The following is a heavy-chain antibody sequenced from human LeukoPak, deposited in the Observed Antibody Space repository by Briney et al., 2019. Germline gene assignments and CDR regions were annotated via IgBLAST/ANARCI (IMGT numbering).Heavy chain of an antibody. V-gene: IGHV3-48*01. CDR3: ARGGVPTDSSYMDV. J-gene: IGHJ6*03. Sequence: GGSLRLTCAASGFTFSSFSMHWVRQAPGKGLEWVSYISTSSSSIYYADSVKGRFTISRDNAKNSLYLDVNSLSAEDTAVYYCARGGVPTDSSYMDVWGKGTTVTVSS. CDR2: ISTSSSSI. D-gene: IGHD2-2*01. CDR1: GFTFSSFS.